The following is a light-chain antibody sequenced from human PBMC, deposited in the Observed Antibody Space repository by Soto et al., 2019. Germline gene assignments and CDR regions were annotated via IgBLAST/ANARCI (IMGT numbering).Light chain of an antibody. CDR2: AAS. J-gene: IGKJ1*01. Sequence: EIVFTQSPGTPSLSPGERVTLSCRASQSLTRNLAWYQHKPGQSPRLLIYAASTRATGIPARFSGSGSGTEFSLTIGSLQSEDFAVYYCQQYINWPRTFGQGTKV. CDR3: QQYINWPRT. V-gene: IGKV3-15*01. CDR1: QSLTRN.